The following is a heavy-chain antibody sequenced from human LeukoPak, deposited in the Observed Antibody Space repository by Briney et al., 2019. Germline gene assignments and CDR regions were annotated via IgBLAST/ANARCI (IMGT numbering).Heavy chain of an antibody. D-gene: IGHD3-22*01. CDR1: GSSFSGYS. Sequence: SETLSLTCAVYGSSFSGYSWSWIRQPPGKGLEWIGEINHGGSTNYNPSLKSRVTISVDTSKNQFSLKLSSVTAADTAVYYCARGTGYPLIGWGQGTLVTVSS. V-gene: IGHV4-34*01. J-gene: IGHJ4*02. CDR3: ARGTGYPLIG. CDR2: INHGGST.